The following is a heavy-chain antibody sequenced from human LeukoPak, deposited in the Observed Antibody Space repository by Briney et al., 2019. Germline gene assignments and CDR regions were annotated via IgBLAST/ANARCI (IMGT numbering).Heavy chain of an antibody. CDR2: SNPSARST. J-gene: IGHJ2*01. V-gene: IGHV1-46*01. CDR3: ARESGWEDDYGDARRWWYFDL. Sequence: ASVKVSCKASGYTFTSYYMHWVRQAPGQGLEWMGISNPSARSTSYAQKFQGRVTMTRDMSTSTVYMELSSLRSEDTAIYYCARESGWEDDYGDARRWWYFDLWGRGTLVTVSS. CDR1: GYTFTSYY. D-gene: IGHD4-17*01.